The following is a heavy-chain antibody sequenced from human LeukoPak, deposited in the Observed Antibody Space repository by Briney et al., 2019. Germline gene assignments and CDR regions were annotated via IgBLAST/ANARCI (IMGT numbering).Heavy chain of an antibody. CDR2: IIPIFGTA. Sequence: SVKVSCKASGGTFSSYAISWVRQAPGQGREWMGGIIPIFGTANYAQKFQGRVTITTDESTSTAYMELSSLRSEDTAVYYCARDRAGWFDPWGQGTLVTVSS. V-gene: IGHV1-69*05. J-gene: IGHJ5*02. D-gene: IGHD3-10*01. CDR3: ARDRAGWFDP. CDR1: GGTFSSYA.